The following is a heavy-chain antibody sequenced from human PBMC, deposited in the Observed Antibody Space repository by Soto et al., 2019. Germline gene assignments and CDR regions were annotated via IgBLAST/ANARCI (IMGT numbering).Heavy chain of an antibody. D-gene: IGHD3-16*01. V-gene: IGHV4-4*02. CDR1: GGSISSSNW. Sequence: SETLSLTCAVSGGSISSSNWWSWVRQPPGKGLEWIGEIYHSGSTNYNPSLKSRVTISVDKSKNQFSLKLSSVTAADTAVYYCARDRGSYDSANYYYYGMDVWGQGTTVTVSS. CDR2: IYHSGST. CDR3: ARDRGSYDSANYYYYGMDV. J-gene: IGHJ6*02.